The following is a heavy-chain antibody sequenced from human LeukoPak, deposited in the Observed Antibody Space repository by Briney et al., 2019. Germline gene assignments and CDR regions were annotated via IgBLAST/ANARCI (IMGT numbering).Heavy chain of an antibody. V-gene: IGHV3-53*05. J-gene: IGHJ4*02. CDR1: GFTVSSNY. CDR2: IYSGGST. D-gene: IGHD3-10*01. Sequence: GGSLRLSCAASGFTVSSNYMSWVRQAPGKGLEWVSVIYSGGSTYYADSVKGRFTISRDNSKNTLYLQMNSLRAEDTAVYYCARGGRVPRYYFDYWGQGTLVTVSS. CDR3: ARGGRVPRYYFDY.